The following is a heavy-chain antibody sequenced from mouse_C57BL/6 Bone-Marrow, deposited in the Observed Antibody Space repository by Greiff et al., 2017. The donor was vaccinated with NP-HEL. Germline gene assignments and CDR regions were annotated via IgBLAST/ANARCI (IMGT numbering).Heavy chain of an antibody. CDR3: ARSGSYYYDSSPDVDY. CDR1: GYTFTDYT. Sequence: VQLQQSDAELVKPGASVKISCKVSGYTFTDYTIHWMKQRPEQGLEWIGYIYPRDGSTKYNEKFKGKATLTADKSSSTAYMQLKSLTSEDSAVYVCARSGSYYYDSSPDVDYWGQGTTLTVSS. CDR2: IYPRDGST. J-gene: IGHJ2*01. V-gene: IGHV1-78*01. D-gene: IGHD1-1*01.